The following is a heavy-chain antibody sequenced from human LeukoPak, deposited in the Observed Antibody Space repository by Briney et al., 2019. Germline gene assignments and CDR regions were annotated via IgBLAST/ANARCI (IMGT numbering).Heavy chain of an antibody. CDR2: INQDGSAK. Sequence: GGSLRLSCAASGFMFTSYWMSWVRQAPGKGLEWVANINQDGSAKYYVDSVKGRFTISRDNAKNSLYLQMNSLRADDTAVYYCARVSGGKWELLGSVHYWGQGTLVTVSS. CDR1: GFMFTSYW. J-gene: IGHJ4*02. CDR3: ARVSGGKWELLGSVHY. V-gene: IGHV3-7*01. D-gene: IGHD1-26*01.